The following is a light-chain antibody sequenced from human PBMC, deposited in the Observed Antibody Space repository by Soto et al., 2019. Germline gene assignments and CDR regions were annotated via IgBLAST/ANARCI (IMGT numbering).Light chain of an antibody. CDR1: NSDVGYYNY. J-gene: IGLJ1*01. V-gene: IGLV2-14*01. CDR3: SSYTSSSTYV. Sequence: QSVLTQPASVSGSPGQSITISCTGTNSDVGYYNYVSWYQQHPGKAPKLMIYEVSNRPSGVSNRFSGSKSGNTASLTISGLQAEDEADYYCSSYTSSSTYVFGTGTKVTVL. CDR2: EVS.